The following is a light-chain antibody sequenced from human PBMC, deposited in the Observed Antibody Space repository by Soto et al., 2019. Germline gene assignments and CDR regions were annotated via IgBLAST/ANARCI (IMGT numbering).Light chain of an antibody. CDR1: SSDVGGYNY. CDR3: SSYTSSSTLWV. CDR2: DVS. Sequence: QSVLTQPASVSGSPGQSITISCTGTSSDVGGYNYVSWYQQHPGKAPKLMIYDVSNRPSGVSNRFSGSKSGNTASLTISGLQAEDEADSYCSSYTSSSTLWVFGGGTKVTVL. V-gene: IGLV2-14*01. J-gene: IGLJ3*02.